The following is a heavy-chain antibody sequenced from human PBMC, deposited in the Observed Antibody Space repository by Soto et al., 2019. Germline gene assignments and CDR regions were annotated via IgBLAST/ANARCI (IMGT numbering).Heavy chain of an antibody. CDR2: ISGDGTTT. CDR1: GFSIRKYW. V-gene: IGHV3-74*01. J-gene: IGHJ4*02. Sequence: EVQLVESGGGLVQPGAALRLACAASGFSIRKYWMHWVRQAPGKGPVWVSYISGDGTTTDYAGSVKGRFTISRDNAKNTLFLQMDSLRVEDTATYFCAIQDCTNDVCLEAAVTVGGALEYWGRGAQVTVSS. CDR3: AIQDCTNDVCLEAAVTVGGALEY. D-gene: IGHD2-8*01.